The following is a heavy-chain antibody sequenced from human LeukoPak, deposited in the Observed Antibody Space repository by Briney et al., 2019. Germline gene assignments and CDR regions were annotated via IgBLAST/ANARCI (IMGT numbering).Heavy chain of an antibody. CDR2: ICHSGST. V-gene: IGHV4-39*07. J-gene: IGHJ4*02. CDR1: FVSINSGSYY. D-gene: IGHD3-9*01. Sequence: SQTLSLTCAVSFVSINSGSYYWGWIRQPPGRGLEWIGSICHSGSTYYNSSLKSRVTISVDTSKNQFSLKLSSVTAADTAVYYCARDLRYFDSFGQGTLVTVSS. CDR3: ARDLRYFDS.